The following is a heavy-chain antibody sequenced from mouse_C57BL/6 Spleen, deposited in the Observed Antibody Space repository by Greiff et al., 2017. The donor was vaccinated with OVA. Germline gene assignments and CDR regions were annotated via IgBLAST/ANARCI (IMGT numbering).Heavy chain of an antibody. CDR3: ARWGTTVVATRAMDY. J-gene: IGHJ4*01. Sequence: VQLQQPGAELVKPGASVKLSCKASGYTFTSYWMHWVKQRPGQGLEWIGMIHPNSGSTNYNEKFKSKATLTVDKSSSTAYMQLSSLTSEDSAVYYCARWGTTVVATRAMDYWGQGTSVTVSS. V-gene: IGHV1-64*01. CDR2: IHPNSGST. CDR1: GYTFTSYW. D-gene: IGHD1-1*01.